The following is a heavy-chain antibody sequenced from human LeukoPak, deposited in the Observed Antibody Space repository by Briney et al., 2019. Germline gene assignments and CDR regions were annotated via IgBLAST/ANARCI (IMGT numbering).Heavy chain of an antibody. V-gene: IGHV3-7*01. CDR3: ARDRDDGGFEY. CDR2: VKEGGRVK. CDR1: GFTFSNYW. D-gene: IGHD4-23*01. J-gene: IGHJ4*02. Sequence: GGPLRLSCAASGFTFSNYWMSWVRQAPEKGLEWVANVKEGGRVKQYTDSMKGRFTISRDNAKNSLYLQMNSLRVEDTAVYYCARDRDDGGFEYWGQGTLVTVSS.